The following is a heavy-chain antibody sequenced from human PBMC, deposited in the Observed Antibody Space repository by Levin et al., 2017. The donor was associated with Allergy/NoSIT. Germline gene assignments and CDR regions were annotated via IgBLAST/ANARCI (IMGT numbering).Heavy chain of an antibody. J-gene: IGHJ5*02. CDR1: GFTFSSYA. D-gene: IGHD3-22*01. Sequence: PGGSLRLSCAASGFTFSSYAMHWVRQAPGKGLEWVALISYDGSDKYYADSVKGRFTISRDNSRNTLYLQMNSLRLEDTAVYYCASDTDKLNYYDTRGYPDPWGQGTLVTVSS. CDR3: ASDTDKLNYYDTRGYPDP. CDR2: ISYDGSDK. V-gene: IGHV3-30*04.